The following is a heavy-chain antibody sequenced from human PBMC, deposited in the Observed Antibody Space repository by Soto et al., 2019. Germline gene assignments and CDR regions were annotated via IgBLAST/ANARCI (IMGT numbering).Heavy chain of an antibody. J-gene: IGHJ4*02. D-gene: IGHD6-13*01. CDR3: ARVGSSWSHFDN. CDR2: IYPGDSDT. CDR1: GYSFTTYW. V-gene: IGHV5-51*01. Sequence: HGESLKISCKGSGYSFTTYWIAWVRRMPGKGLEWMGIIYPGDSDTRYSPSFQGQVTISGDKSISTAYLQWSRLKAPDTAMYYCARVGSSWSHFDNWGQGAQVTVSS.